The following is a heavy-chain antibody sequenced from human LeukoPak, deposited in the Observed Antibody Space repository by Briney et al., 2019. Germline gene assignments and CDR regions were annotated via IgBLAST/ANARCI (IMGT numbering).Heavy chain of an antibody. V-gene: IGHV1-2*02. Sequence: ASVKVSCKASGYTFTGHYMHWVRQAPGQGLEWMGWINPNSGGTNYAQKFQGRVAMTRDTSISTAYMELSRLRSDDTAVYYCARVVPNYYDSSGYYYEDYWGQGTLVTVSS. CDR2: INPNSGGT. D-gene: IGHD3-22*01. CDR1: GYTFTGHY. CDR3: ARVVPNYYDSSGYYYEDY. J-gene: IGHJ4*02.